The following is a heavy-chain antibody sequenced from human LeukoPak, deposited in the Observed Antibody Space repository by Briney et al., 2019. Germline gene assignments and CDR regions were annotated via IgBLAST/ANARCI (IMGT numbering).Heavy chain of an antibody. V-gene: IGHV4-4*07. D-gene: IGHD5-24*01. CDR2: MFPSDYT. CDR1: GGSIYSHY. J-gene: IGHJ3*01. Sequence: SETLSLTCTVSGGSIYSHYWSWIRQPAGKGLEWIGHMFPSDYTSYSPSLRSRVTISLDKSKNQFTLKLSSVTAADTAVYYCAREFDPERDGFPDAFDLWGPGTWVTVSS. CDR3: AREFDPERDGFPDAFDL.